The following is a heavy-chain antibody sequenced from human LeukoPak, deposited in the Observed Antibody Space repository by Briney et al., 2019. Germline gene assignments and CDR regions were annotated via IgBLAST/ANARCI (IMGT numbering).Heavy chain of an antibody. CDR2: IDSSGST. CDR3: AAIFGVVDAFDI. D-gene: IGHD3-3*01. J-gene: IGHJ3*02. Sequence: TSSETLSLTCTVSGGSLSRYYWSWIRQPPEKGLEWIGYIDSSGSTTYNPSLKSRLTLSVDTSKNQFSLRLNSVTPADTAVYFCAAIFGVVDAFDIWGQGTMVTVSS. CDR1: GGSLSRYY. V-gene: IGHV4-4*09.